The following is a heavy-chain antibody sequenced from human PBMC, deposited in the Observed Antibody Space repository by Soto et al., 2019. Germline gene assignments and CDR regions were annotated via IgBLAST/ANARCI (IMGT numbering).Heavy chain of an antibody. CDR2: IYYSGST. Sequence: SETLSLTCTVSGGSISSYYWSWIRQPPGKGLEWIGYIYYSGSTNYNPSLKSRVTISVDTSKNQFSLKLSSVTAADTAVYYCARTSRGRFDYWGQGTLVTVSS. V-gene: IGHV4-59*01. CDR1: GGSISSYY. D-gene: IGHD5-12*01. CDR3: ARTSRGRFDY. J-gene: IGHJ4*02.